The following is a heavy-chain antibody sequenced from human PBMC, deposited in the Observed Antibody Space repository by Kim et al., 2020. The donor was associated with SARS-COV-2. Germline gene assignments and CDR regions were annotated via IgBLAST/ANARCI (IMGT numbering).Heavy chain of an antibody. D-gene: IGHD6-19*01. CDR2: T. J-gene: IGHJ5*02. V-gene: IGHV1-46*01. Sequence: TSYAPKFQGRVTMTRDTSTTTVYMELSSLRSEDTAVYYCARKGGWKGFDPWGQGTLVTVSS. CDR3: ARKGGWKGFDP.